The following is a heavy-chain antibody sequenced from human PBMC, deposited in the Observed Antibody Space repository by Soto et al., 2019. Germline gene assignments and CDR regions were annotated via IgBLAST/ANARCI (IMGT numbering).Heavy chain of an antibody. CDR1: GGSINNYY. CDR2: IYYSGST. D-gene: IGHD1-26*01. Sequence: QVQLQESGPGLVKPSETLSLTCTVSGGSINNYYWSWIRQPPGKGLEWIGYIYYSGSTNYNPSLKSRVTISGDTSKNQFPLKLSSVPAADTAVYYCARRYGGNFDYWGQGTLVTVSS. V-gene: IGHV4-59*01. CDR3: ARRYGGNFDY. J-gene: IGHJ4*02.